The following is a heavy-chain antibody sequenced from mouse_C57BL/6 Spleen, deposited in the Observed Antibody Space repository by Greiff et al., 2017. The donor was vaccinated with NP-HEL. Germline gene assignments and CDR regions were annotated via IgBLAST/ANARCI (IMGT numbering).Heavy chain of an antibody. V-gene: IGHV5-9-1*02. CDR3: TREGGTGSGAMDY. D-gene: IGHD4-1*01. J-gene: IGHJ4*01. CDR2: ISSGGDYI. CDR1: GFTFSSYA. Sequence: EVKVEESGEGLVKPGGSLKLSCAASGFTFSSYAMSWVRQTPEKRLEWVAYISSGGDYIYYADTVKGRFTISRDNARNTLYLQMSSLKSEDTAMYYCTREGGTGSGAMDYWGQGTSVTVSS.